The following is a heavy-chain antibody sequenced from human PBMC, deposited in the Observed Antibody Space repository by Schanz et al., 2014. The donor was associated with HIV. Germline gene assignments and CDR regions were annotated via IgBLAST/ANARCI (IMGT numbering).Heavy chain of an antibody. D-gene: IGHD1-20*01. V-gene: IGHV3-23*01. J-gene: IGHJ6*02. CDR1: GFTFSNYA. Sequence: EVQLLESGGGLVQRGGSLRLSCAASGFTFSNYAMSWVRRAPGKGLEWVSSISGSGGSTYYADSVKGRFTISRDNSKKTLYLQMNSLRAEDTAVYYCARGEAITYYYHYYGMDVWGQGTTVTVSS. CDR2: ISGSGGST. CDR3: ARGEAITYYYHYYGMDV.